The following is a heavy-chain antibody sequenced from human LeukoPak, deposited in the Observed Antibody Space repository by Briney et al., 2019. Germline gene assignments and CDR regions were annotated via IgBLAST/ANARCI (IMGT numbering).Heavy chain of an antibody. CDR2: IKQDGSEK. CDR1: GFTFSSYW. CDR3: AREVIGYSNPSVWSDY. V-gene: IGHV3-7*01. Sequence: PGGSLRLSCAASGFTFSSYWMSWVRQAPGKGLEWVANIKQDGSEKYYVDSVKGRFTISRDNAKNSLYLQMNSLRAEDTAVYYCAREVIGYSNPSVWSDYWGQGTLVTVSS. J-gene: IGHJ4*02. D-gene: IGHD4-11*01.